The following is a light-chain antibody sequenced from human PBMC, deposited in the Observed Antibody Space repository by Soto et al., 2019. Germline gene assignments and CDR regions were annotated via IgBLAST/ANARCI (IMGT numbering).Light chain of an antibody. J-gene: IGKJ5*01. CDR1: QSLSFN. V-gene: IGKV3-20*01. Sequence: ELVMTQSPATPSVSPGERATLSCRASQSLSFNLAWYQQKPGQAPRLLIYGASSRATGIPDRFSGSGSGTDFTLTISRLEPEDFAVYYCQQHGTSPITFGQGTRLEIK. CDR3: QQHGTSPIT. CDR2: GAS.